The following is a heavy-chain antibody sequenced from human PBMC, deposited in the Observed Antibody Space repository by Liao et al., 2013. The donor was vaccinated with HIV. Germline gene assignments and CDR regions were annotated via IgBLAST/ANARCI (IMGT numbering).Heavy chain of an antibody. J-gene: IGHJ5*02. CDR3: AREEEATSGWFDP. CDR1: NGSISTYY. V-gene: IGHV4-59*01. Sequence: QVQLQESGPGLVKPSQTLSLTCTISNGSISTYYWHWIRQPPGKGLEWIGYFYHTGSSNYNPSLKSRVTISLDTSKNQFSLKVRSVTAADTAVYYCAREEEATSGWFDPGAGEPWSPSLQ. D-gene: IGHD5-12*01. CDR2: FYHTGSS.